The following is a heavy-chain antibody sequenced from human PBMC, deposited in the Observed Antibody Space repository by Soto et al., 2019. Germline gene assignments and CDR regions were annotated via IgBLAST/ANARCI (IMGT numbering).Heavy chain of an antibody. CDR1: GGSFSGFY. CDR2: INHSGST. D-gene: IGHD2-15*01. Sequence: SETLSLTCAVYGGSFSGFYWSWIRQPPGKGLEWIGEINHSGSTNYNPSLKSRVTMSVDTSKNQFSLKLSSVTAADTAVYYCARDSLSDIVMVVAATQYYYYYMDVWGKGTTVTVSS. CDR3: ARDSLSDIVMVVAATQYYYYYMDV. V-gene: IGHV4-34*01. J-gene: IGHJ6*03.